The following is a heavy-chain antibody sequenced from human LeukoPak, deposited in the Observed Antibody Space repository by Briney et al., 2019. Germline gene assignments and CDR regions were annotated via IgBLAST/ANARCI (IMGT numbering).Heavy chain of an antibody. Sequence: GGSLRLSCAASGFTVNLYWMTWVRQAPGKGLEWVANIKQDGSETYFGASVKGRFTISRDNAKNSVYLQMNSLRADDTARYYCVRGVQEGFLEWVGDYWGQGTLVTVSS. CDR1: GFTVNLYW. J-gene: IGHJ4*02. CDR2: IKQDGSET. D-gene: IGHD3-3*01. CDR3: VRGVQEGFLEWVGDY. V-gene: IGHV3-7*01.